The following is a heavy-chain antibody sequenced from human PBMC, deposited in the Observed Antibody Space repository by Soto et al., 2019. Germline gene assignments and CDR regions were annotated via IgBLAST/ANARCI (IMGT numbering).Heavy chain of an antibody. J-gene: IGHJ5*02. CDR3: ARHPERIAQIGWFDP. Sequence: EVQLVESGGVLVQPGGSLRLSCAASGFTFSSYSMNWVRQAPGKGLDWVSYISSSSSTIYYADSVKGRFTISRDNAKNSLYLQMNSLRAEDTAVYYCARHPERIAQIGWFDPWGQGTLVTVSS. CDR2: ISSSSSTI. CDR1: GFTFSSYS. V-gene: IGHV3-48*01. D-gene: IGHD6-13*01.